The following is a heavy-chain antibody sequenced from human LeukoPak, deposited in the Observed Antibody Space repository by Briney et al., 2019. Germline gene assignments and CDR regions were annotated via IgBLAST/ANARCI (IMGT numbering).Heavy chain of an antibody. CDR2: ISGSGDGT. J-gene: IGHJ4*02. Sequence: GGSLRLSCAASGFTFSNYAMSWVRQAPGKRLEWVSAISGSGDGTYSADSVKGRFTISRDNSKNTLYLQMNSLRAEDTAVYYCAKPFYSGYDSLLDYWGQGTLVTVSS. D-gene: IGHD5-12*01. CDR3: AKPFYSGYDSLLDY. CDR1: GFTFSNYA. V-gene: IGHV3-23*01.